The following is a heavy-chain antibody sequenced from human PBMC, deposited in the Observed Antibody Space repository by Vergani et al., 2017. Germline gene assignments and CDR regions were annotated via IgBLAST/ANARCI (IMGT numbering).Heavy chain of an antibody. CDR2: MNPNSGNT. CDR1: GYTFTSSE. CDR3: AGGLRKPKPYYYYYMDV. V-gene: IGHV1-8*01. J-gene: IGHJ6*03. Sequence: QVQLVQSGAEVKKPGASVKVSCQASGYTFTSSEINWVRQAPGQWLDCLGWMNPNSGNTGYAQKFQGRVTMTRNTSISTAYMELSSLISEDTAVYYCAGGLRKPKPYYYYYMDVWGKGTTVTVSS.